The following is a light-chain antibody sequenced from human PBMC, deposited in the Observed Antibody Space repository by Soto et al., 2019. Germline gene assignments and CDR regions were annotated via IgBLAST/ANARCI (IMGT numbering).Light chain of an antibody. J-gene: IGKJ1*01. CDR2: WAS. V-gene: IGKV4-1*01. CDR1: QSVLYSSNNKNY. Sequence: DIVMTQSPDSLAVSLGERATINCKSSQSVLYSSNNKNYLAWYQQKPGQVPKLLIYWASTRESGVPDRFSGSGSGTDFTLTISSLQAAEVAVYYCQQYYTIPVTFGQGTKVEIK. CDR3: QQYYTIPVT.